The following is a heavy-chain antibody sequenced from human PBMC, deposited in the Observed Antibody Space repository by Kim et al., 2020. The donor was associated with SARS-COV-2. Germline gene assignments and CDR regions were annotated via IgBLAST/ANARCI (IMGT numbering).Heavy chain of an antibody. Sequence: GGSLRLSCAASGFTFSSYAMSWVRQAPGKGLEWVSGIGASGRSTYYAGSVTGRFTISRDNSKNTLYLQMNSLRAEDTAIYYCAKSACSGGSCNFDYWGQG. CDR2: IGASGRST. V-gene: IGHV3-23*01. CDR1: GFTFSSYA. J-gene: IGHJ4*02. D-gene: IGHD2-15*01. CDR3: AKSACSGGSCNFDY.